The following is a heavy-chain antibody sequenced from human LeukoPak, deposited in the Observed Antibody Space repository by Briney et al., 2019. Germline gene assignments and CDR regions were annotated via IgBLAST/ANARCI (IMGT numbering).Heavy chain of an antibody. V-gene: IGHV3-33*01. J-gene: IGHJ3*02. CDR2: IWYDGSNE. CDR3: ARDRTTGYTDALDI. D-gene: IGHD4-17*01. Sequence: PGGSLRLSCAASGLTFSSYGMHWVRQAPAKGLEWVAVIWYDGSNEYYADSVKGRFTISRDNSENTLYLQMDSLRAEDTAVYYCARDRTTGYTDALDIWGQGTMLTVSS. CDR1: GLTFSSYG.